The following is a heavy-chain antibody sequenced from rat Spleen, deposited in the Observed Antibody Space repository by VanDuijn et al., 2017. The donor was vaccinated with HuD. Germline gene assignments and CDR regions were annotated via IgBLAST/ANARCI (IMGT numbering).Heavy chain of an antibody. CDR2: ISYDGSST. V-gene: IGHV5-7*01. D-gene: IGHD1-6*01. J-gene: IGHJ4*01. CDR3: ARAMYTTDYYYAKGYYVMDA. CDR1: GFTFSDYN. Sequence: EVQRVESGGGLVQPGRSLKLSCAASGFTFSDYNMAWVRQAPKKGLEWVATISYDGSSTYYRDSVKGRFTISRDNAKSTLYLQMDSLRSEDTDTYYCARAMYTTDYYYAKGYYVMDAWGQGASVTVSS.